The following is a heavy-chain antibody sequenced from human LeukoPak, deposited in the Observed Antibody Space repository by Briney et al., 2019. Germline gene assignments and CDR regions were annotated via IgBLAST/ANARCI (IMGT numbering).Heavy chain of an antibody. Sequence: PGGSLRLSCAASGFTFSSYGMSWVRQAPGKGLEWVSAISGSGGSTYYADSVKGRFTISRDNSKNTLYLQMNSLRAEDTAVYYCAKREAVWEGYGDPQVYYYMDVSGKGTTVTISS. J-gene: IGHJ6*03. CDR3: AKREAVWEGYGDPQVYYYMDV. CDR1: GFTFSSYG. V-gene: IGHV3-23*01. D-gene: IGHD4-17*01. CDR2: ISGSGGST.